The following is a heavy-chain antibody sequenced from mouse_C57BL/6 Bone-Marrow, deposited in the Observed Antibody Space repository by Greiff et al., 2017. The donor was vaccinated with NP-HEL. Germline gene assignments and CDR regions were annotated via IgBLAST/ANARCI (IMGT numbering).Heavy chain of an antibody. D-gene: IGHD2-5*01. Sequence: EVKLVESGGGLVKPGGSLKLSCAASGFTFSSYAMSWVRQTPETRLEWVATISDGGSYTYYPDNVKGRFTISRDNAKNNLYLQMSHLKSEDTAMYYCARGYYSNYRYAMDYWGQGTSVTVSS. J-gene: IGHJ4*01. CDR2: ISDGGSYT. CDR1: GFTFSSYA. CDR3: ARGYYSNYRYAMDY. V-gene: IGHV5-4*03.